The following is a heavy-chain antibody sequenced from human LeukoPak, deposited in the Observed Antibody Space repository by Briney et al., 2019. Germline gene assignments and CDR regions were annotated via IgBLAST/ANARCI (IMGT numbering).Heavy chain of an antibody. J-gene: IGHJ4*02. Sequence: PGGSLRLSCAASGFTFSTYWMYWVRQAPGKGLVWVSRINTDGSSTTYADSVKGRFTLSRDNARNTLFLQMNSLRAEDTAVYYCARDPKNNYFDYWGQGTLVTVSS. V-gene: IGHV3-74*01. CDR3: ARDPKNNYFDY. CDR2: INTDGSST. CDR1: GFTFSTYW.